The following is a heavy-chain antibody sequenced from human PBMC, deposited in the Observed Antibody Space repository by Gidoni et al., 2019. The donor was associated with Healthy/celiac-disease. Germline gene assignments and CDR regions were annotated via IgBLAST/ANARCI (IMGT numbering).Heavy chain of an antibody. CDR1: GLSFSSYS. V-gene: IGHV3-30-3*01. D-gene: IGHD3-10*01. CDR3: ARDYYGSGSYLDY. Sequence: QVQLVESGGGVVQPGRSLRRPCIASGLSFSSYSMHWVRQAPGKGLEWVAVISYDGSNKYYADSVKGRFTISRDNSKNTLYLQMNSLRAEDTAVYYCARDYYGSGSYLDYWGQGTLVTVSS. CDR2: ISYDGSNK. J-gene: IGHJ4*02.